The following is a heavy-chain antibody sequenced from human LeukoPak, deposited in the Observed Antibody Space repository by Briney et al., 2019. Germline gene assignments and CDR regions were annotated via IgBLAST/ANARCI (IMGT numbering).Heavy chain of an antibody. Sequence: VSGPTLVNPTQTLTLTCTFSGFSLSTSGVGVGWIRQAPGKALEWLALIYWDDDKRYSPSLKSRLTITKDTSKNQVVLTMTNMDPVDTATYYCAHNEVYNWNRLINWFDPWGQGTLVTVSS. CDR1: GFSLSTSGVG. D-gene: IGHD1-20*01. CDR2: IYWDDDK. V-gene: IGHV2-5*02. CDR3: AHNEVYNWNRLINWFDP. J-gene: IGHJ5*02.